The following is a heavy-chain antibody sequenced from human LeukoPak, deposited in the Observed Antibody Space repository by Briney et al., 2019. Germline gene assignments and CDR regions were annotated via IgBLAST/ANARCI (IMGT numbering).Heavy chain of an antibody. J-gene: IGHJ3*01. CDR1: GYTFTGYY. Sequence: VASVKVSCKAFGYTFTGYYMHWVRQAPGQGLEWMGWINPNSGGTNYAQKFQGRVTMTRDTSISTAYMELSRLRSDDTAVYYCARGRGTGTTLPSWGQGTMVTVSS. V-gene: IGHV1-2*02. CDR3: ARGRGTGTTLPS. D-gene: IGHD1-1*01. CDR2: INPNSGGT.